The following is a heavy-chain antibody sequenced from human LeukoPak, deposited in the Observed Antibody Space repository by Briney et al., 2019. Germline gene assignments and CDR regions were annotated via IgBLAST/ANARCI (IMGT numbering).Heavy chain of an antibody. CDR2: ISGSGGST. D-gene: IGHD3-22*01. Sequence: GGSLRLSCAASGFTFSSYAMSWVRQAPGKGLEWVSAISGSGGSTYYADSVKGRFTISRDNSKNTLYLQMNSLRAEDTAVYYCAKDLITMIVVVITFGYWGQGTLVTVSS. CDR3: AKDLITMIVVVITFGY. J-gene: IGHJ4*02. V-gene: IGHV3-23*01. CDR1: GFTFSSYA.